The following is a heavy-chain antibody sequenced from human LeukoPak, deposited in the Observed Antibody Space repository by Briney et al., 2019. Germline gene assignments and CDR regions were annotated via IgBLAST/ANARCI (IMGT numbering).Heavy chain of an antibody. CDR3: AKDMVPADQPEYYFDY. CDR1: GFTFSNAW. D-gene: IGHD2-2*01. V-gene: IGHV3-23*01. Sequence: GGSLRLSCAASGFTFSNAWMTWVRQAPGKGLEWVSTFSGSGIRTYYADSVKGRFSISRDKSKNTLYLQMYSLRAEDTAVYYCAKDMVPADQPEYYFDYWGQGTLVTVSS. CDR2: FSGSGIRT. J-gene: IGHJ4*02.